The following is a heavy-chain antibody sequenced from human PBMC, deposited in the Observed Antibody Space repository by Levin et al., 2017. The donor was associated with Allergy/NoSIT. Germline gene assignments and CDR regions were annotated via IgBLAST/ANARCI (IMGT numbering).Heavy chain of an antibody. Sequence: PGGSLRLSCAASGFTFDDYAMHWVRQAPGKGLEWVSGISWNSGSIGYADSVKGRFTISRDNAKNSLYLQMNSLRAEDTALYYCAKAIGGSSGRIWGRPFDYWGQGTLVTVSS. CDR3: AKAIGGSSGRIWGRPFDY. CDR1: GFTFDDYA. V-gene: IGHV3-9*01. CDR2: ISWNSGSI. D-gene: IGHD3-16*01. J-gene: IGHJ4*02.